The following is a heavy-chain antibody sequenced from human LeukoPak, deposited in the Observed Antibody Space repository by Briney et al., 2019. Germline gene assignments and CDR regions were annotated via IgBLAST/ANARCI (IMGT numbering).Heavy chain of an antibody. D-gene: IGHD1-26*01. CDR3: ARVMNSGSYSSYYFDY. J-gene: IGHJ4*02. CDR1: GGTFSSYA. V-gene: IGHV1-69*04. Sequence: SVKVSCKASGGTFSSYAISWVRQAPGQGLEWMGRIIPILGIANYAQKFQGRVTITADKSTSTAYMELSSLRSEDTAVYYCARVMNSGSYSSYYFDYWGQGTLVTVSS. CDR2: IIPILGIA.